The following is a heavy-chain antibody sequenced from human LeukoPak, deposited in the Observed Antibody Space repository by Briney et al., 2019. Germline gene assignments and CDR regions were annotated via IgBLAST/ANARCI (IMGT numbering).Heavy chain of an antibody. CDR3: ARDSMITFGGTHYMAV. J-gene: IGHJ6*03. V-gene: IGHV4-39*07. Sequence: SETLSLTCTVSGGSISSSSYYWGWIRQPPGKGLEWIGSIYYSGSTYYNPSLKSRVTVSVDTSENQFSLKLSSVTAADTAVYYCARDSMITFGGTHYMAVWGKGTTVTISS. D-gene: IGHD3-16*01. CDR2: IYYSGST. CDR1: GGSISSSSYY.